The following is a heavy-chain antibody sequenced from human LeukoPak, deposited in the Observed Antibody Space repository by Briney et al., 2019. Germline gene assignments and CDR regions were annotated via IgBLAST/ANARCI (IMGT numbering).Heavy chain of an antibody. Sequence: PGGSLRLSCAASGFTFTNYAMTWVRQAPGKGLVWVSRINSDGSSTSYADSVKGRFTISRDNAKNTLYLQMNSLRAEDTAVYYCARAPDFGVVIHDYWGQGTLVTVSS. J-gene: IGHJ4*02. CDR2: INSDGSST. CDR1: GFTFTNYA. CDR3: ARAPDFGVVIHDY. V-gene: IGHV3-74*01. D-gene: IGHD3-3*01.